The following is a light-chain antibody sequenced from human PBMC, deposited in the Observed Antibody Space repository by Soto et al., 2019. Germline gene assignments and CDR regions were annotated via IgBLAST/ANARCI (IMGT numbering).Light chain of an antibody. CDR1: QNIRHW. CDR2: KAS. J-gene: IGKJ4*01. Sequence: DIQMTQSPSTLSASVGDKVTITCRASQNIRHWLAWYRQTPGKAPKLLIYKASILESGVPSRFSGSGSGTDFTLTISSLQPDDFATFYCQQYNDYPLTFGGGTKVDIK. V-gene: IGKV1-5*03. CDR3: QQYNDYPLT.